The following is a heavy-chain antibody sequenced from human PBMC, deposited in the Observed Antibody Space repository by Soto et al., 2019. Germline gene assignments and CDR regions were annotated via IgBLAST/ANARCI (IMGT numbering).Heavy chain of an antibody. Sequence: GGSLRLSCAASGFTFSSYSMIWVRQAPGKGLEWVSSISSSSSYIYYADSVKGRFTISRDNAKNSLYLQMNSLRAEDTAVYYWARGPYDFGSGYDFDYWGQGTLVTVSS. CDR2: ISSSSSYI. V-gene: IGHV3-21*01. D-gene: IGHD3-3*01. CDR3: ARGPYDFGSGYDFDY. CDR1: GFTFSSYS. J-gene: IGHJ4*02.